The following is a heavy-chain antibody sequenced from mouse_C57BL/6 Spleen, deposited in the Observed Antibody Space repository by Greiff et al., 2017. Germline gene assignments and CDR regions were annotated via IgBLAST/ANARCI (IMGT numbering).Heavy chain of an antibody. V-gene: IGHV1-82*01. CDR2: IYPGDGDT. Sequence: QVQLQQSGPELVKPGASVKISCKASGYAFSSSWMNWVKQRPGQGLEWIGRIYPGDGDTNYNGKFKGKATLTADKSSSTAYMQLSSLTSEDSAVYFCARSEGNSPFAYWGQGTLVTVSA. J-gene: IGHJ3*01. D-gene: IGHD2-1*01. CDR1: GYAFSSSW. CDR3: ARSEGNSPFAY.